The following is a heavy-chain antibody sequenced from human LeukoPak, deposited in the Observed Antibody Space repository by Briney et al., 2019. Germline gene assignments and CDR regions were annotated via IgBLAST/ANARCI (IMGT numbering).Heavy chain of an antibody. Sequence: ASVKVSCKASGGTFSSYAISWVRQAPGQGLEWMGGIIPIFGTANYAQKFQGRVTITADKSTSTAYMELSSLRSEDMAVYYCARGDGYYVWGSYRFDYWGQGTLVTVSS. J-gene: IGHJ4*02. CDR3: ARGDGYYVWGSYRFDY. V-gene: IGHV1-69*06. CDR2: IIPIFGTA. D-gene: IGHD3-16*02. CDR1: GGTFSSYA.